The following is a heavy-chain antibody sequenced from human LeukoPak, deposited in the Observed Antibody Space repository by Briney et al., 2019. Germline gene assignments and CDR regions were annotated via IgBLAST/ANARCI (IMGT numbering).Heavy chain of an antibody. Sequence: GGSLRLSCAASGFTFNSYWMSWVRLAPGKGLEWVANIKQDGSEIHYVDSLKGRFTISRDNARNSLYLQINSLRVEDTAVYYCARLLMVVPGKPFDYWGQGTLVTVSS. V-gene: IGHV3-7*01. CDR1: GFTFNSYW. J-gene: IGHJ4*02. CDR2: IKQDGSEI. CDR3: ARLLMVVPGKPFDY. D-gene: IGHD2-15*01.